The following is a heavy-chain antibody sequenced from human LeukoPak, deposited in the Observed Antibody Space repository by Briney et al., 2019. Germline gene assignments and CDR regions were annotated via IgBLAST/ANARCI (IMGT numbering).Heavy chain of an antibody. CDR1: GGSISSSSYY. Sequence: SETLSLTCTGSGGSISSSSYYWGWIRQPPGKGLEWIGSIYYSGSTYYNPSLKSRVTISVDTSKNQFSLKLSSVTAADTAVYYCARRGLRYFDWLLFDYWGQGTLVTVSS. J-gene: IGHJ4*02. V-gene: IGHV4-39*01. CDR3: ARRGLRYFDWLLFDY. D-gene: IGHD3-9*01. CDR2: IYYSGST.